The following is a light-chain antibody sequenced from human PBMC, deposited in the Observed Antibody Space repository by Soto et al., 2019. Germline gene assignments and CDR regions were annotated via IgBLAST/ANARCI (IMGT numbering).Light chain of an antibody. CDR2: EAS. CDR1: SNDIGGYNL. Sequence: QSALTQPASVSGSPGQSITISCTGTSNDIGGYNLVSWYQQHPGKAPKLIIYEASERPSGVSDRLSGSRSGNTASLTISTLQAEDEADYSCCSFAGGATFVFGGGTKLTVL. CDR3: CSFAGGATFV. V-gene: IGLV2-23*02. J-gene: IGLJ2*01.